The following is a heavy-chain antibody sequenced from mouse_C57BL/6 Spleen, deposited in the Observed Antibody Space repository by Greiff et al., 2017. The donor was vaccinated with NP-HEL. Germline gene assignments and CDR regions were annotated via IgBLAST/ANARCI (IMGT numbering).Heavy chain of an antibody. J-gene: IGHJ4*01. D-gene: IGHD1-1*01. CDR2: ISSGSSTI. V-gene: IGHV5-17*01. Sequence: EVKLMESGGGLVKPGGSLKLSCAASGFTFSDYGMHWVRQAPEKGLEWVAYISSGSSTIYYADTVKGRFTLSRDNAKNTLFLQMTSLRSEDTAMYYGARRGYYGSGGYYAMDYWGQGTSVTVSS. CDR1: GFTFSDYG. CDR3: ARRGYYGSGGYYAMDY.